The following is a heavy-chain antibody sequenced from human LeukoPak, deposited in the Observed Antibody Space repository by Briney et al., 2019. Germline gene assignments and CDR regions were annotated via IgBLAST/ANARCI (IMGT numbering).Heavy chain of an antibody. J-gene: IGHJ4*02. V-gene: IGHV3-11*01. CDR2: ISSDGTTM. Sequence: PGGSLRLSCAASGFTFSDYYMSWIRQAPGKGLEWISYISSDGTTMYYADSVKGRFTISRDNAKNSLYLQVNSLRAEDTAVYYCASRGGYCFDYWGQGALVTVSS. D-gene: IGHD3-22*01. CDR3: ASRGGYCFDY. CDR1: GFTFSDYY.